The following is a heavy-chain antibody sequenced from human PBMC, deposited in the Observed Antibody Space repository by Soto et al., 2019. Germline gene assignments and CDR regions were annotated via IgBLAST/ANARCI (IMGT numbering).Heavy chain of an antibody. Sequence: SVKVSCKASGGGNLRDYRTTWGRRAPGQGLEWMGGIIPKRGSANYAQKFQGRVTITRDTSASTAYMELSRLTSDDTAVYYCARDDCTNGVCRGSWFDPWGQGTLVTVSS. D-gene: IGHD2-8*01. CDR3: ARDDCTNGVCRGSWFDP. J-gene: IGHJ5*02. V-gene: IGHV1-69*10. CDR2: IIPKRGSA. CDR1: GGGNLRDYR.